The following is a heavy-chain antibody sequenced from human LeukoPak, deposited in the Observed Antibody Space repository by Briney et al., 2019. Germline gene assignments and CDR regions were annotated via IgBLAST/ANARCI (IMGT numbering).Heavy chain of an antibody. J-gene: IGHJ4*02. CDR2: IIPIFGTA. D-gene: IGHD3-3*01. CDR1: GGTFSSYA. Sequence: SVKVSCKASGGTFSSYAISWVRQAPGQGLEWMGGIIPIFGTANYAQKFQGRVTITADESTSTAYMELSSLRSEDTAVYYCARVGRHGFWSGYYRYWGQGTLVTVSS. CDR3: ARVGRHGFWSGYYRY. V-gene: IGHV1-69*01.